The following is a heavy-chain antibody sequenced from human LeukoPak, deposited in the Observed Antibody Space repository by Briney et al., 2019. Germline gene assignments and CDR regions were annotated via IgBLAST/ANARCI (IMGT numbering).Heavy chain of an antibody. J-gene: IGHJ4*02. CDR3: ARNPRELPMFFDY. CDR2: IIAYNVNT. D-gene: IGHD1-26*01. CDR1: GYTFTSYG. V-gene: IGHV1-18*01. Sequence: ASVKISCKASGYTFTSYGISWVRQAPGQGLEWMGWIIAYNVNTNYAQKLQGRVTMTTDTSTSTAYTELRSLRSDDTAVYYCARNPRELPMFFDYWGQGNLVTVSS.